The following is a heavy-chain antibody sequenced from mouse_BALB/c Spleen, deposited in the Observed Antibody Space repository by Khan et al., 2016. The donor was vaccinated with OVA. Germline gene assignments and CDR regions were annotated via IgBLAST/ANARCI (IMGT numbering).Heavy chain of an antibody. D-gene: IGHD1-1*02. Sequence: EVELVESGGGLVKPGGSLKLSCAASGFTFSSFSMSWVRQTPEKRLEWVATISSGGDNTYYPDSVKGRFTISRDNAKHNLYLQMSSLRSEDTALYYCARSNYGAFAYWGQGTLVTVSA. CDR2: ISSGGDNT. V-gene: IGHV5-9*03. J-gene: IGHJ3*01. CDR1: GFTFSSFS. CDR3: ARSNYGAFAY.